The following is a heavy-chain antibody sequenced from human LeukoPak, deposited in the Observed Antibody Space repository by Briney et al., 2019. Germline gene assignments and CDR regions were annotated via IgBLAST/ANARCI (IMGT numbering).Heavy chain of an antibody. D-gene: IGHD3-22*01. Sequence: PGGSLRLSCAASGFTFSSTSMSWVRQAPGKGLEWVAVTVGGGDGTYYADSVKGRFTISRDNSNNTLYLQMNSLRAEDTAVYYCAKDYHYYDSSGYFLFDYWGQGTLVTVSS. V-gene: IGHV3-23*01. CDR1: GFTFSSTS. CDR3: AKDYHYYDSSGYFLFDY. CDR2: TVGGGDGT. J-gene: IGHJ4*02.